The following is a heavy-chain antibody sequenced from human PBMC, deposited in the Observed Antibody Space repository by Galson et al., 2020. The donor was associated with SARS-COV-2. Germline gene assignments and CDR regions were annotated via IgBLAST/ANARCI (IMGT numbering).Heavy chain of an antibody. J-gene: IGHJ6*02. V-gene: IGHV3-30*18. CDR2: ISFDESEK. Sequence: GGSLRLSCAASGFTFMTYGIHWVRQAPGKGLEWAAFISFDESEKYYADSVKGRFSVSRDNSNNTLFLQMNSLRAEDSAIYYCAKDSEDCSGSXCDDXXYXAMDVWGQGTTVTVSS. CDR1: GFTFMTYG. D-gene: IGHD2-2*01. CDR3: AKDSEDCSGSXCDDXXYXAMDV.